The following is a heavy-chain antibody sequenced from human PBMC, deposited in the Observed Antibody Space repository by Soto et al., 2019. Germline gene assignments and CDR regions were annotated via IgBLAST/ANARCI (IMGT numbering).Heavy chain of an antibody. CDR2: INWNGGIT. Sequence: QSGGSLRLSCEGFGFNFEDYAMHWIRQAPGKGLEWVSGINWNGGITGYADSVKGRFTVSRDNANNSLHLEVSSLKTEDTALYYCARGRGALTVVSNWFDPWGQGTLVTVSS. CDR3: ARGRGALTVVSNWFDP. CDR1: GFNFEDYA. D-gene: IGHD2-15*01. J-gene: IGHJ5*02. V-gene: IGHV3-9*01.